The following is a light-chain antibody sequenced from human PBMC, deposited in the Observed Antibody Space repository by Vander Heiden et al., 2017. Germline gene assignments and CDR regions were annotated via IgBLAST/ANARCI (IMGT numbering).Light chain of an antibody. CDR1: QSISSW. Sequence: DIQMTQSPSTLSASVGDRVTITYRASQSISSWLAWYQQKPGKAPKLLIYKASSLESGVPSRFSGSGSGTEFTLTISSLQPDDFATYYCQHENSSSRTFGQGTKVEIK. V-gene: IGKV1-5*03. CDR2: KAS. CDR3: QHENSSSRT. J-gene: IGKJ1*01.